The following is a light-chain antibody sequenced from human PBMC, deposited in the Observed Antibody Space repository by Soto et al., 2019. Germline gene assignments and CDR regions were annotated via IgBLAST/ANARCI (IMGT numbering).Light chain of an antibody. CDR1: QSVLFSSNKKIY. J-gene: IGKJ1*01. V-gene: IGKV4-1*01. Sequence: DIVMTQSPDSLAVSLGERATIDCKSSQSVLFSSNKKIYLAWYQQKSGQPPKLLIYWASTRESGVPDRFSGSGSGTDFTLTISSLQAEDVAVYYCQQYYETPQTFGQGTKVEIK. CDR2: WAS. CDR3: QQYYETPQT.